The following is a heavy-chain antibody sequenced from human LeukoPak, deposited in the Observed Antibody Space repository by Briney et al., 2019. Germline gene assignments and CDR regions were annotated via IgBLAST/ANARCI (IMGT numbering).Heavy chain of an antibody. D-gene: IGHD2-2*01. CDR1: GFTFSSYW. Sequence: GGSLRLSCAASGFTFSSYWMHWVRQAPGKGLVWVSRINSDGSSTSYADSVKGRFTISRHNSKNTLYLQMNSLRAEDTAVYYCARYRSSKYGMDVWGQGTTVTVSS. V-gene: IGHV3-74*01. CDR2: INSDGSST. CDR3: ARYRSSKYGMDV. J-gene: IGHJ6*02.